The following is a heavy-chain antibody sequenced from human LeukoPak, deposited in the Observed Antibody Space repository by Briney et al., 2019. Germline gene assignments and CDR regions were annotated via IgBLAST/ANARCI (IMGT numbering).Heavy chain of an antibody. CDR3: VKDGEIGSYQGGGMNV. V-gene: IGHV3-30*18. J-gene: IGHJ6*02. CDR1: GFTFRSYG. CDR2: ISFDGSNK. Sequence: PGRSLRLSCAASGFTFRSYGIHWVRQAPGKGLEWVAVISFDGSNKYYADSVKGRVTISRDNSKNMVYLLLNSLRIEDTALYYCVKDGEIGSYQGGGMNVWGQGTTVTVSS. D-gene: IGHD1-26*01.